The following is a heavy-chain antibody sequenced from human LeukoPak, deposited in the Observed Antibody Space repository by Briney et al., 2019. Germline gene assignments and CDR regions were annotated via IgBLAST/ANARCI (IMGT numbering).Heavy chain of an antibody. D-gene: IGHD3-22*01. Sequence: GASVKVSCKASGYTFTSYYMHWVRQAPGQGLEWMGWINPNSGGTNYAQKFQGRVTMTRDTSISTAYMELSRLRSDDTAVYYCARDKTDPAYYYDSSGYSGNAFDIWGQGTMVTVSS. CDR1: GYTFTSYY. CDR2: INPNSGGT. J-gene: IGHJ3*02. CDR3: ARDKTDPAYYYDSSGYSGNAFDI. V-gene: IGHV1-2*02.